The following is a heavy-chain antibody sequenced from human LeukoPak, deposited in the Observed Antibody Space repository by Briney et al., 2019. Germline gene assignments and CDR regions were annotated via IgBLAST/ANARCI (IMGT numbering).Heavy chain of an antibody. V-gene: IGHV1-8*01. CDR1: GYTSTSYN. Sequence: ASVKVSCKASGYTSTSYNINWVRQATGQGLEWMGWMNPNSGYTGYAQKFQGRVTMTRNTSISTAYMELSSLISEDTAVFYCAREGIVYYGMDVWGQGTTVTVSS. CDR2: MNPNSGYT. J-gene: IGHJ6*02. CDR3: AREGIVYYGMDV. D-gene: IGHD3-16*02.